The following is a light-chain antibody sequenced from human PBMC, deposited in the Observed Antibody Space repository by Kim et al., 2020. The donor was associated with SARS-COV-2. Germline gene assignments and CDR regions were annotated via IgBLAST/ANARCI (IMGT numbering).Light chain of an antibody. CDR3: GTWDSSLSVGV. CDR1: SPSIENND. V-gene: IGLV1-51*01. J-gene: IGLJ3*02. CDR2: DNN. Sequence: GPKVPISCSGSSPSIENNDLSRYQPVPGTAPNLHIYDNNKRPTGIPDRVSGSKSGTSATLGITGLHTGDEADYYCGTWDSSLSVGVFGGGTQLTVL.